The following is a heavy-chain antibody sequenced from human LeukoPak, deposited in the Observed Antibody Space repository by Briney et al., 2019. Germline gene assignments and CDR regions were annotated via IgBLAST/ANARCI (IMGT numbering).Heavy chain of an antibody. CDR1: GYNFTIYR. Sequence: GESLKISCEGSGYNFTIYRIAWVRQMPGKGLECMGIISPGDSAPTYSPSFRGQVTISVDKSISTAYLQWSSLKASDTAIYYCARQLGNYRPDQWGQGTLVTVSS. CDR3: ARQLGNYRPDQ. CDR2: ISPGDSAP. D-gene: IGHD4-11*01. V-gene: IGHV5-51*01. J-gene: IGHJ4*02.